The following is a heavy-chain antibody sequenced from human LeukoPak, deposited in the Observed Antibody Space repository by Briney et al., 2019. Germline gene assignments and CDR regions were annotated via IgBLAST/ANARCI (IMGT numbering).Heavy chain of an antibody. CDR3: AASAAGGDEILFDY. CDR2: ISYDGSNK. CDR1: GFTFSSYG. Sequence: GGSLRLSCAASGFTFSSYGMHWVRQAPGKGLEWVAVISYDGSNKYYADSVKGRFAISRDNSKNTLYLQMNSLRAEDTAVYYCAASAAGGDEILFDYWGQGTLVTVSS. J-gene: IGHJ4*02. V-gene: IGHV3-30*03. D-gene: IGHD2-2*01.